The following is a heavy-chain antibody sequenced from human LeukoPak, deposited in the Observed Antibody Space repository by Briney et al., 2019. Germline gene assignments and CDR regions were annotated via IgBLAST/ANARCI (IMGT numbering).Heavy chain of an antibody. CDR1: GHTFTGYY. Sequence: ASVKVSCKASGHTFTGYYMHWVRQAPGQGLEWMGWINPNSGGTNYAQKFQGRVTMTRDTSISTAYMELSRLRSDDTAVYYCARGTGYDSGGYDNWFDPWGQGTLVTVSS. CDR2: INPNSGGT. V-gene: IGHV1-2*02. J-gene: IGHJ5*02. CDR3: ARGTGYDSGGYDNWFDP. D-gene: IGHD3-22*01.